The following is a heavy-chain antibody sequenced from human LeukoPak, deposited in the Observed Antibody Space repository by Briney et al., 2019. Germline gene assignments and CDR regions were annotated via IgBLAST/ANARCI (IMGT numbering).Heavy chain of an antibody. CDR1: GGSISSYY. J-gene: IGHJ4*02. Sequence: SETLSLTCTVSGGSISSYYWSWIRQPPGKGLEWIGYIYYSGSTNYNPSLKSRVTISVDTSKNQFSLKLSSVTAADTAVYYCARARIHDFWGGRINYFDYWGQGTLVTVSS. CDR3: ARARIHDFWGGRINYFDY. V-gene: IGHV4-59*01. CDR2: IYYSGST. D-gene: IGHD3-3*01.